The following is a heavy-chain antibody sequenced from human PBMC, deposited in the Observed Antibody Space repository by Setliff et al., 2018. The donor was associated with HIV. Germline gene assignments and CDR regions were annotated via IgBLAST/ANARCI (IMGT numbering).Heavy chain of an antibody. D-gene: IGHD3-10*01. CDR3: ARSYYGSGSYQGVLDY. J-gene: IGHJ4*02. CDR2: INPSGDST. CDR1: GFTFTRYY. Sequence: VSVKVSCKASGFTFTRYYMHWVRQAPGQGLEWMGIINPSGDSTTYAQKFQGRVTMTRDTSTSTVYMELSSLRSEDTAVYFCARSYYGSGSYQGVLDYWGQGTLVTVSS. V-gene: IGHV1-46*03.